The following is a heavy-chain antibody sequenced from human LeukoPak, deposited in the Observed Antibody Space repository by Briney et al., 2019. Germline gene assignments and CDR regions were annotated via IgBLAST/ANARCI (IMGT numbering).Heavy chain of an antibody. J-gene: IGHJ4*02. V-gene: IGHV3-7*01. Sequence: GGPLRLSCAASGFTFSSYWMHWVRQAPGKGLEWVANIKPDGSEKYFMDSVKGRFTISRDNAKNALYLEMNSLRAEDTAEYFCARERMYSGSGSTYPYYDYWGQGTLVTVSS. CDR3: ARERMYSGSGSTYPYYDY. D-gene: IGHD3-10*01. CDR2: IKPDGSEK. CDR1: GFTFSSYW.